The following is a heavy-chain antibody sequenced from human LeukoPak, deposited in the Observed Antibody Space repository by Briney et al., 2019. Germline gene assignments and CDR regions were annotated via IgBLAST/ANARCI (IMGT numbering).Heavy chain of an antibody. CDR1: GYTFTSYY. CDR2: INPSDGTT. D-gene: IGHD3-10*01. J-gene: IGHJ4*02. CDR3: ARDHYAMARGTMSVY. V-gene: IGHV1-46*01. Sequence: ASVKVSCRASGYTFTSYYVHWVRQAPGQGLEWMGIINPSDGTTRYAQNFQGRVTMTRDTSTSTIYMELSSLRSEDTAVYYCARDHYAMARGTMSVYWGQGTLVTVSS.